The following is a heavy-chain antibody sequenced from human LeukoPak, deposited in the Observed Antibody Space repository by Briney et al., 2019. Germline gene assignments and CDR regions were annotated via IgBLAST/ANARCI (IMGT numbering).Heavy chain of an antibody. CDR1: GYSISSGFY. V-gene: IGHV4-38-2*02. Sequence: ASETLSLTCTVSGYSISSGFYWGWIRQPPGKGLEWIGSIYHSGSTYYNPSLKSRVTISVDTSKNQFSLKLSSVTAADTAVYYCARRGTIFGVVRSDWGQGTLVTVSS. J-gene: IGHJ4*02. CDR2: IYHSGST. D-gene: IGHD3-3*01. CDR3: ARRGTIFGVVRSD.